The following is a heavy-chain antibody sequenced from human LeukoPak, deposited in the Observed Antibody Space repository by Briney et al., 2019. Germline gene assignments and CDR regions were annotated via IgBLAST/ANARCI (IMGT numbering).Heavy chain of an antibody. Sequence: SVKVSFKASGGTLSSYAISWVRQAPGQGLEWMGRIIPILGIANYAQKFQGRVTITADKSTSTAYMELSSLRSEDTAVYYCARGGAAAGTFWFDPWGQGTLVTVSS. CDR1: GGTLSSYA. CDR3: ARGGAAAGTFWFDP. D-gene: IGHD6-13*01. CDR2: IIPILGIA. V-gene: IGHV1-69*04. J-gene: IGHJ5*02.